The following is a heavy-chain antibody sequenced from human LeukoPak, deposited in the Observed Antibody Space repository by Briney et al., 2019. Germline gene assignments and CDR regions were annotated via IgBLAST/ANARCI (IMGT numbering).Heavy chain of an antibody. CDR2: ISYDGSNK. CDR1: GFTFSSYA. Sequence: PGGSLRLSCAASGFTFSSYAMHWVRQAPGKGLEWVAVISYDGSNKYYADSVKGRFTISRDNSKNTLYLQMNSLRAEDTAVNYCARSPEYCSGGSCSWGQGTLVTVSS. D-gene: IGHD2-15*01. V-gene: IGHV3-30*04. CDR3: ARSPEYCSGGSCS. J-gene: IGHJ5*02.